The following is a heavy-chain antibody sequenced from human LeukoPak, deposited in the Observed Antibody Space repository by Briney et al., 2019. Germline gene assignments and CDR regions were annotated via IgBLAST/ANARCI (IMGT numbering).Heavy chain of an antibody. D-gene: IGHD6-13*01. CDR3: AREGSSSWYRGRLDY. V-gene: IGHV3-23*01. CDR2: VTGSGTST. CDR1: GFTFSYYG. J-gene: IGHJ4*01. Sequence: GGSLRLSCAASGFTFSYYGMNWVRQAPGKGLEWVSGVTGSGTSTYYADSVRGRFTISRDNSKNSLYLQMNSLRAEDTAVYYCAREGSSSWYRGRLDYWGHGTLVTVSS.